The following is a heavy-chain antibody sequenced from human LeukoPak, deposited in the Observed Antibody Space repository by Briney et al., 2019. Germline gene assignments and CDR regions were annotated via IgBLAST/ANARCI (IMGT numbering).Heavy chain of an antibody. J-gene: IGHJ4*02. CDR3: ARDDFYDSSRIDY. Sequence: GGSLRLSCAASGSTFSDYYMSWIRQAPGKGLEWVSYISSSGSTIHYADSVKGRFTISRDNAKNSLYLQMNSLRAEDTAVYYCARDDFYDSSRIDYWGQGTLVTVSS. CDR1: GSTFSDYY. V-gene: IGHV3-11*01. CDR2: ISSSGSTI. D-gene: IGHD3-22*01.